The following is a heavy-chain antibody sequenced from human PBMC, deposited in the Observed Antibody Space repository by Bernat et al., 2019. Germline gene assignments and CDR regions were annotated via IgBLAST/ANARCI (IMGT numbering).Heavy chain of an antibody. D-gene: IGHD2/OR15-2a*01. CDR1: NSVSRNTTT. Sequence: NSVSRNTTTWNWIRQSPSRGLECLGRTYYRSKWDLDYAVSVKSRITINPDTSQNQVSLQLSYVTHADTSVYFCARGIRGLSGMDVWGKWNTV. V-gene: IGHV6-1*01. J-gene: IGHJ6*04. CDR2: TYYRSKWDL. CDR3: ARGIRGLSGMDV.